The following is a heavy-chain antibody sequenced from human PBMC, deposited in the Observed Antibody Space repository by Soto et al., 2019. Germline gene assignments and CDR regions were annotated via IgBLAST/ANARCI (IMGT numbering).Heavy chain of an antibody. CDR1: GGSISSGGYY. D-gene: IGHD1-26*01. CDR2: IYYSGST. CDR3: ARAGPRIVGATTVYYYGMDV. Sequence: PSETLSLTCTVSGGSISSGGYYWSWIRQHPGKGLEWIGYIYYSGSTYYNPSLKSRVTISVDTSKNQFSLKLSSVTAADTAVYYCARAGPRIVGATTVYYYGMDVWGQGTTVPVSS. J-gene: IGHJ6*02. V-gene: IGHV4-31*03.